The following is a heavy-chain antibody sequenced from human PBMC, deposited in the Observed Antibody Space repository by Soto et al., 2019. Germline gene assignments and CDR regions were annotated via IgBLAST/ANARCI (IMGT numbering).Heavy chain of an antibody. V-gene: IGHV3-30*18. CDR2: ISYDGSNK. CDR3: AKDEGVGATLGLPSGNDY. J-gene: IGHJ4*02. CDR1: GFTFSSYA. Sequence: HAHLVESGGGVVQPGRSLRLSCAASGFTFSSYAMHWVRQAPGKGLEWVAVISYDGSNKYYADSVKGRLTISRDNSRDTLYLQMNSLRADDTAVYYCAKDEGVGATLGLPSGNDYWGQGTLVTVSS. D-gene: IGHD1-26*01.